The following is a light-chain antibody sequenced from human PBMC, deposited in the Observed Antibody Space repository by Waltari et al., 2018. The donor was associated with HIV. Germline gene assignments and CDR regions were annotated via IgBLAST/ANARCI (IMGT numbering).Light chain of an antibody. Sequence: QSALTQPRSVSGSPGQSVTISCTGTSSDVGGYNYVSWYQQHPGKAPKLMIYDVSKRPSGVPVRFSGSKSGNTASLTISGLQAEDEADYYCCSYAGSQSFVFGGGAKLTVL. CDR3: CSYAGSQSFV. V-gene: IGLV2-11*01. CDR1: SSDVGGYNY. J-gene: IGLJ2*01. CDR2: DVS.